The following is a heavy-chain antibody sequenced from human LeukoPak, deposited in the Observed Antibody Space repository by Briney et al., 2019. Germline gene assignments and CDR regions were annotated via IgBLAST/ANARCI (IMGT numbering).Heavy chain of an antibody. D-gene: IGHD1-26*01. J-gene: IGHJ6*02. CDR2: IRSKAYGGTT. V-gene: IGHV3-49*04. Sequence: GGSLRLSCTASGFTFGVYAMSWVRQAPGKGLEWGGFIRSKAYGGTTEYAASVKGRFTISRDDSKSIAYLQMNSLKTEDTAVYYCTSSPIVGATHYYYGMDVWGHGTTVTV. CDR3: TSSPIVGATHYYYGMDV. CDR1: GFTFGVYA.